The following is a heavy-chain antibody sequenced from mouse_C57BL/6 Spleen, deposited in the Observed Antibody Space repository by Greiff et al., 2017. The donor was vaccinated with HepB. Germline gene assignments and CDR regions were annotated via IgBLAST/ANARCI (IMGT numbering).Heavy chain of an antibody. CDR3: ARGSTSYYYAMDY. CDR1: GYTFTSYW. CDR2: IDPSDSET. V-gene: IGHV1-52*01. J-gene: IGHJ4*01. Sequence: QVQLQQSGAELVRPGSSVKLSCKASGYTFTSYWMHWVKQRPIQGLEWIGNIDPSDSETHYNQKFKDKATLTVDKSSSPAYMQLSSLTSEDSAVYYCARGSTSYYYAMDYWGQGTSVTVSS. D-gene: IGHD5-1*01.